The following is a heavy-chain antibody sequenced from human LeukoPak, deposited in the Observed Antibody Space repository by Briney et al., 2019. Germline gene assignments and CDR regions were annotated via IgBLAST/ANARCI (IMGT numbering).Heavy chain of an antibody. CDR1: GGSISSYY. CDR3: ARAQYYYDSSGYQYYFDY. Sequence: SETLSLTCTVSGGSISSYYWSWLRQPAAKGLEWIGRIYTSGSTNYNPSLKSRVTMSVDTSKNQFSLKLSSVTAADTAVYYCARAQYYYDSSGYQYYFDYWGQGTLVTVSS. CDR2: IYTSGST. D-gene: IGHD3-22*01. V-gene: IGHV4-4*07. J-gene: IGHJ4*02.